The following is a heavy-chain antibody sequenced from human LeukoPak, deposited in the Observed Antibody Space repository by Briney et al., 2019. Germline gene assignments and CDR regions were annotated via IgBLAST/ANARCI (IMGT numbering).Heavy chain of an antibody. V-gene: IGHV4-59*11. CDR3: ARDPTYYDISTGYSPRGAFDI. CDR2: ISNSGST. CDR1: GVSMRNHY. J-gene: IGHJ3*02. Sequence: QSSETLSLTCTVSGVSMRNHYWSWIRQPPGKGLEWIGYISNSGSTNYNPSLKSRVTISVDTSKNQFSLKLSSVTAADTAVYYCARDPTYYDISTGYSPRGAFDIWGQGTMVTVSS. D-gene: IGHD3-9*01.